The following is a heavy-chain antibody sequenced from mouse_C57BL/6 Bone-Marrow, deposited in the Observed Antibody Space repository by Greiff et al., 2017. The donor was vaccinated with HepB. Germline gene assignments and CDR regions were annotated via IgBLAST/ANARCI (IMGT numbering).Heavy chain of an antibody. CDR1: GFTFSSYT. CDR3: SRDGYYPYYFDN. Sequence: EVKLLESGGGLVKPGGSLKLSCAASGFTFSSYTMSWVRQTPEKRLEWVATISGGGGNTYYPDSVKGRFTISRDNAKNTLYLQMSSLRSEDTALYDCSRDGYYPYYFDNWGQGTALTVSS. J-gene: IGHJ2*01. CDR2: ISGGGGNT. D-gene: IGHD2-3*01. V-gene: IGHV5-9*01.